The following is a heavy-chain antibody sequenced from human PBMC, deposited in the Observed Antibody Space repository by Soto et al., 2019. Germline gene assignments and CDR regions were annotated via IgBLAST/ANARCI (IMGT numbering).Heavy chain of an antibody. CDR1: GGSISSYY. D-gene: IGHD1-26*01. V-gene: IGHV4-59*01. Sequence: SETLSLTCTVSGGSISSYYWSWIRQPLGKGLEWIGYIYYSGSTNYNPSLKSRVTISVDTSKNQFSLKLTSVTAADTAGYYCARRYGGNFDYWGQGTLVTVSS. CDR3: ARRYGGNFDY. CDR2: IYYSGST. J-gene: IGHJ4*02.